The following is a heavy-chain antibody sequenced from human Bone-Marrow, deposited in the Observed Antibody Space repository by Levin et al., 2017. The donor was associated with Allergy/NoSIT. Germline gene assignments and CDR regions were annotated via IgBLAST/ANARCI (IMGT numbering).Heavy chain of an antibody. J-gene: IGHJ6*03. CDR3: ARAIPSGGNSYYYYYMDV. D-gene: IGHD4-23*01. V-gene: IGHV4-59*01. CDR1: GGSISTYY. Sequence: SETLSLICTVSGGSISTYYWSWIRQPPEKRLEWIGYIYYSGSTKYNPSLKSRVTLLVDTSKNLFSLKLSSVTAADSAVYFCARAIPSGGNSYYYYYMDVWGKGTTVTVSS. CDR2: IYYSGST.